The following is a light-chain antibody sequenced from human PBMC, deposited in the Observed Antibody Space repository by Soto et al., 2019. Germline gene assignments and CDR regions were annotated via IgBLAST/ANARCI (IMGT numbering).Light chain of an antibody. CDR1: QSVTSS. CDR3: QQRSNWMIT. CDR2: DAS. J-gene: IGKJ5*01. V-gene: IGKV3-11*01. Sequence: EIVLTQSPATLSLPPGERATLSCRASQSVTSSLAWYQQKPGQAPRLLIYDASNRATGIPARFSGSGSGTDFTLTISSLEPEDFAVYYCQQRSNWMITFGQGTRLEIK.